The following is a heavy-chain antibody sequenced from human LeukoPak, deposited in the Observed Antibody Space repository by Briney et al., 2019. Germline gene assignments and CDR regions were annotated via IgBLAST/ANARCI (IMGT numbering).Heavy chain of an antibody. CDR3: ARDGIAARLGVEKGAFDI. V-gene: IGHV4-4*07. D-gene: IGHD6-6*01. CDR2: IYTSGST. Sequence: PSETLSLTCTVSGYSISSGYYWSWIRQPAGKGLEWIGRIYTSGSTNYNPSLKSRVTMSVDTSKNQFSLKLSSVTAADTAVYYCARDGIAARLGVEKGAFDIWGQGTMVTVSS. CDR1: GYSISSGYY. J-gene: IGHJ3*02.